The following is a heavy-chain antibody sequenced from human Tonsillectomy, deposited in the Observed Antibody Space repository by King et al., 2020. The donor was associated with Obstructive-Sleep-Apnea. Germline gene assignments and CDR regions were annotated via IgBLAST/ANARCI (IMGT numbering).Heavy chain of an antibody. CDR1: GYSISTGYY. V-gene: IGHV4-38-2*02. Sequence: QLQESGPGLVKPSETLSLTCAVSGYSISTGYYWGWIRQPPGKGLEWIVSIFHTGNTYYNPSLKSRVTISVDTSRNQFTLKLSSVTAADTAVYYCAKDYGDLTGLDPWGQGTLVTVSS. D-gene: IGHD4-17*01. CDR3: AKDYGDLTGLDP. J-gene: IGHJ5*02. CDR2: IFHTGNT.